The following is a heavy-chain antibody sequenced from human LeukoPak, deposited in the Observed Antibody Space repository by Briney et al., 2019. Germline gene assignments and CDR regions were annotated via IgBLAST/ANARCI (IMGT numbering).Heavy chain of an antibody. CDR2: IYHSGST. V-gene: IGHV4-30-2*01. CDR1: GGSISSGGYS. D-gene: IGHD6-6*01. J-gene: IGHJ6*02. Sequence: SETLSLTCAVSGGSISSGGYSWSWIRQPPGKGLEWIGYIYHSGSTYYNPSLKSRVTISVDRSKNQFSLKLSSVTAADTAVYYCAASIAARPGYYYGVDVWGQGTTVTVSS. CDR3: AASIAARPGYYYGVDV.